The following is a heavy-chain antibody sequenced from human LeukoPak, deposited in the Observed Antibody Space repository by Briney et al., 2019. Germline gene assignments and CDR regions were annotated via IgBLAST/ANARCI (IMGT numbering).Heavy chain of an antibody. CDR3: ARGLGRRAAINDY. V-gene: IGHV4-34*01. D-gene: IGHD2-15*01. Sequence: PSETLSLTCAVYGGSFSGYYWSWIRQPPGKGLEWIGEINHSGSTNYNPSLKSRVTISVDTSKNQFSLKLSSVTAADTAVYYCARGLGRRAAINDYWGQGTLVTVSS. CDR1: GGSFSGYY. CDR2: INHSGST. J-gene: IGHJ4*02.